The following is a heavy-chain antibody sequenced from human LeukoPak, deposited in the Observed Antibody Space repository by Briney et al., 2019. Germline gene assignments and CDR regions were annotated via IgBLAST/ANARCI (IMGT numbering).Heavy chain of an antibody. CDR2: IKPKTDGGTT. CDR3: TQLSRGY. Sequence: GGSLRLSCAASGFSLSDAWMSWVRQAPGKGLERVGRIKPKTDGGTTDYAEPVNDRFSVSRDDSKNTLYLQINSLTTEGTGLYYCTQLSRGYWGQGTQVTVSS. V-gene: IGHV3-15*01. D-gene: IGHD1-1*01. J-gene: IGHJ4*02. CDR1: GFSLSDAW.